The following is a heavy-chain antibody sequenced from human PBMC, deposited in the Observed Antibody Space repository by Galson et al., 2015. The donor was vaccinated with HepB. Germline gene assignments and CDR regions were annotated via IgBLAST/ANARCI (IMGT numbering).Heavy chain of an antibody. CDR3: ARVDYSNYYRFDY. CDR1: GYTFTSYA. V-gene: IGHV1-3*01. Sequence: VKVSCKASGYTFTSYAMHWVRQAPGQRLEWMGWINAGNGNTKYSQKFQGRVTITRDTSASTAYMELSSLRSEDTAVYYCARVDYSNYYRFDYWGQGTLVTVSS. J-gene: IGHJ4*02. D-gene: IGHD4-11*01. CDR2: INAGNGNT.